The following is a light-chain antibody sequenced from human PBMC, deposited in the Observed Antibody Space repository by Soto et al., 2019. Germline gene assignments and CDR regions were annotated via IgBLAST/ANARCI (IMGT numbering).Light chain of an antibody. CDR3: QQYETYRT. Sequence: DIEMTQSPSTLSASVGDRVTLTCRASQGIGSWLAWYQQKPGKAPNLLIYKASTLESGVPSRFSGSGSGTEFTLTISSLQPDDFATYYCQQYETYRTFGQGTKVDIK. J-gene: IGKJ1*01. CDR1: QGIGSW. CDR2: KAS. V-gene: IGKV1-5*03.